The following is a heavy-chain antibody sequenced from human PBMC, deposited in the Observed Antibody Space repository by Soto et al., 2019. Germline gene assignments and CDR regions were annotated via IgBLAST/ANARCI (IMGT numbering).Heavy chain of an antibody. D-gene: IGHD2-15*01. Sequence: SETLSLTCTVSGGSISSYYWSWILQPPGKGLEWIGYIYYSGSTNYNPSLKSRVTISVDTSKNQFSLKLSSVTAADTAVYYCARRLRYCSGGSCYPVGGYYYYMDVWGKGTTVTVSS. V-gene: IGHV4-59*12. J-gene: IGHJ6*03. CDR1: GGSISSYY. CDR3: ARRLRYCSGGSCYPVGGYYYYMDV. CDR2: IYYSGST.